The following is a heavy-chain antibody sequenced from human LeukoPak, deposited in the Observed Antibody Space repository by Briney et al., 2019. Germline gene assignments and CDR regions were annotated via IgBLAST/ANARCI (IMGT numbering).Heavy chain of an antibody. CDR1: GFSFSNYW. J-gene: IGHJ6*02. D-gene: IGHD2-8*02. CDR3: ASDWLTGGNLGRAMDV. Sequence: PGGSLRLSCAACGFSFSNYWMSWVRQAPGKGLEWVANIKEDGSEMSSVDSVKGRFTISRDNAKNALYLQMNSLGAEDTAVYYCASDWLTGGNLGRAMDVWGQGTTVTVSS. CDR2: IKEDGSEM. V-gene: IGHV3-7*05.